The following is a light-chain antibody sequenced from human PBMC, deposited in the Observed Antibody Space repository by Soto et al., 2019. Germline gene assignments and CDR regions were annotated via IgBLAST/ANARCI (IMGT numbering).Light chain of an antibody. Sequence: DIQMTQSPSSLSASVGDRVTITCRASQSISTFPNWYQQKPGKGPKLLIYAASSLKDGVPSRFSGSGSGTDFTLKISRVEAEDVGVYYCMQALQTPLTFGGGTKVEIK. J-gene: IGKJ4*01. CDR1: QSISTF. CDR3: MQALQTPLT. V-gene: IGKV1-39*01. CDR2: AAS.